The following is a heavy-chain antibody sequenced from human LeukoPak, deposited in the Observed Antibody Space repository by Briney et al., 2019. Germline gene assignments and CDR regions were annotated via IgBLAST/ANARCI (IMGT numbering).Heavy chain of an antibody. CDR1: RGTFSSYT. J-gene: IGHJ4*02. Sequence: GSSVKVSCKASRGTFSSYTISWVRQAPGQGLEWMGRIIPILDIASYAQKFQGRVTITADKSPSTAYMELSSLKSEDTAVYYCARGQRGSWNPFLDYWGQGTLVTVSS. CDR2: IIPILDIA. CDR3: ARGQRGSWNPFLDY. V-gene: IGHV1-69*02. D-gene: IGHD3-16*01.